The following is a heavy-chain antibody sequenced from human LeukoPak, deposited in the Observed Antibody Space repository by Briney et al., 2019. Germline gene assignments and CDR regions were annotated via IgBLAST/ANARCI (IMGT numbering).Heavy chain of an antibody. V-gene: IGHV4-59*08. Sequence: SETLSLTCTVSGGSISSYYWSWIRQPPGKGLEWIGYIYYSGSTNYNPSLKSRVTISVDTSKNQFSLKLSSVTAADTAVYYCARHAEFLDFFDYWGQGTLVTVYS. CDR1: GGSISSYY. CDR3: ARHAEFLDFFDY. J-gene: IGHJ4*02. D-gene: IGHD3-3*01. CDR2: IYYSGST.